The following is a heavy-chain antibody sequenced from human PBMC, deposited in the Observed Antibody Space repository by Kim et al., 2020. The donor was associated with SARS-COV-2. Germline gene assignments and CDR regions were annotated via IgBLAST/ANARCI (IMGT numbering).Heavy chain of an antibody. CDR3: AGGTSGGCFRHNYFDP. J-gene: IGHJ5*02. V-gene: IGHV4-39*01. CDR2: IYYSGST. CDR1: GGSISSGSYY. Sequence: SETLSLTCTVSGGSISSGSYYWGWIRQPPGKGLEWIGSIYYSGSTNYNPSLRSRVTISVDTSKNQFSLKLTSVTAADTAVYYCAGGTSGGCFRHNYFDP. D-gene: IGHD1-7*01.